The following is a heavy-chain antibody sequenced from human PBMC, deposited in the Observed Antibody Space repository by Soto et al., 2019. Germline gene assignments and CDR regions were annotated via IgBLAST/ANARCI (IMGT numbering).Heavy chain of an antibody. CDR1: GFSLNTSGVG. CDR3: AQSPYGDYPIDY. J-gene: IGHJ4*02. V-gene: IGHV2-5*02. Sequence: QITLKESGPTLVKPTQTLTLTCTFSGFSLNTSGVGVCWIRQPPGKALEWLALIYWDDDTRYSPSMKSRLTITKDTSKNQVVLTMTNMDPVDTGTYYCAQSPYGDYPIDYWGQGTLVTVSS. CDR2: IYWDDDT. D-gene: IGHD4-17*01.